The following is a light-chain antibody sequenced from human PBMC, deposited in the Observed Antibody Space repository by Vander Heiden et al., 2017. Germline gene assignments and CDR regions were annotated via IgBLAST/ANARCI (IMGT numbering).Light chain of an antibody. V-gene: IGKV4-1*01. CDR2: CAS. Sequence: DIVMTQFPDSLAVSLGERATINNKNYLAWYQQKPGQPPKLLISCASTRESGVPDRFSGSGSGTDFTLTISSLQTEDVAVYCCQQYYSSPLTFGGGTKVEIK. CDR1: KNY. J-gene: IGKJ4*01. CDR3: QQYYSSPLT.